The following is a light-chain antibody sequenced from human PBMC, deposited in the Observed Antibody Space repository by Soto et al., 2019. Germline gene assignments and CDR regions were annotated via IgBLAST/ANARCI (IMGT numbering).Light chain of an antibody. CDR3: QHYNSYSEA. V-gene: IGKV1-9*01. Sequence: DIQLTQSPSFLSASVGDRVTITCRASQGISSNLAWYQQKSGKAPKLLIYKASTLKSGVPSRFSGSGSGTEFTLTISSLQPDDFATYYCQHYNSYSEAFGQGTKVDIK. J-gene: IGKJ1*01. CDR1: QGISSN. CDR2: KAS.